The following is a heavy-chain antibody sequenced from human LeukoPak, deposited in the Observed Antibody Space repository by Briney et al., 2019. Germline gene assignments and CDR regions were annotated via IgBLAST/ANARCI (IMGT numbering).Heavy chain of an antibody. Sequence: GGSLRLSCAASGFTFSSYGMHWVRQAPGKGLEWVAVISYDGSNKYYADSVKGRFIISRDNSKNTLYLQMNSLRAEDTAVYYCATPAYYDFWSGYYYWGQGTLVTVSS. D-gene: IGHD3-3*01. CDR3: ATPAYYDFWSGYYY. CDR2: ISYDGSNK. V-gene: IGHV3-30*03. CDR1: GFTFSSYG. J-gene: IGHJ4*02.